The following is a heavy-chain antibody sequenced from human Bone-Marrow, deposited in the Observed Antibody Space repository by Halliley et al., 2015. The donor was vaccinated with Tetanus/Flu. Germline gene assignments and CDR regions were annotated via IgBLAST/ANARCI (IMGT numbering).Heavy chain of an antibody. Sequence: LGRTYYRSQWYNDYAASVKSRMTINPDTSKNQFSLQLKSVTPEDTAVYYCAGGPEGNYYGMDVWGQGTTVTVSS. D-gene: IGHD6-25*01. CDR2: TYYRSQWYN. V-gene: IGHV6-1*01. J-gene: IGHJ6*02. CDR3: AGGPEGNYYGMDV.